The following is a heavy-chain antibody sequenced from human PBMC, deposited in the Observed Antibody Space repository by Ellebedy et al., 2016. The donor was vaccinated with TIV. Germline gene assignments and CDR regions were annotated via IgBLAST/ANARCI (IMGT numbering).Heavy chain of an antibody. CDR1: GYSFTSYW. D-gene: IGHD3-10*01. CDR3: AATYYYGSGSYYNGLLDY. CDR2: IYPGDSDT. Sequence: GESLKISCKGSGYSFTSYWIGWVRQMPGKGLEWMGIIYPGDSDTRYSPSFQGQVTISADKSISTAYLQWSSLKASDTAMYYCAATYYYGSGSYYNGLLDYWGQGTLVTVSS. V-gene: IGHV5-51*01. J-gene: IGHJ4*02.